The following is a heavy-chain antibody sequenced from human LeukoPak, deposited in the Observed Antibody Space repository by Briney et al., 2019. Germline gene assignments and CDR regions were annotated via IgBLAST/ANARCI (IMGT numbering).Heavy chain of an antibody. CDR1: GISLSNYA. V-gene: IGHV3-23*01. Sequence: GGSLRLSCVVSGISLSNYAMTWVRQAPGKGLEWVSYISERGGSTTYADSVKGRFTISRDASLNTLYLQMNNLRAEDTAVYFCVKRRVVIRGILVIGYHQEAYHYDFWGQGVLVTVSS. J-gene: IGHJ4*02. CDR2: ISERGGST. D-gene: IGHD3-10*01. CDR3: VKRRVVIRGILVIGYHQEAYHYDF.